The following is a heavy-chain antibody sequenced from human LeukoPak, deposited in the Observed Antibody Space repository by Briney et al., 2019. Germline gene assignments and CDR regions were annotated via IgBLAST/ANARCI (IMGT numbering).Heavy chain of an antibody. V-gene: IGHV3-7*03. Sequence: GGSLRLSCAASGFTFSSYWMSWVRQAPGKGLEWVANIKQDGSEKYYADSVKGRFTISRDNAKNSLYLQMNSLRAEDMALYYCAKSITIFGVVIMGAAFDIWGQGTMVTVSS. CDR1: GFTFSSYW. CDR3: AKSITIFGVVIMGAAFDI. D-gene: IGHD3-3*01. CDR2: IKQDGSEK. J-gene: IGHJ3*02.